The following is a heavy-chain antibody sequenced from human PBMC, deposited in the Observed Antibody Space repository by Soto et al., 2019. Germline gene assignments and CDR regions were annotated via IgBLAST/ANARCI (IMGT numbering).Heavy chain of an antibody. CDR3: AKAIRPGSSYVALDY. V-gene: IGHV3-33*06. CDR1: GFTFSSYG. D-gene: IGHD3-10*01. Sequence: GGSLRLSCAASGFTFSSYGMHWVRQAPGKGLEWVAVIWYDGSNKYYADSVKGRFTISRDNSKNTLYLQMDSLRAEDTAVYYCAKAIRPGSSYVALDYWGQGTLVPVSS. CDR2: IWYDGSNK. J-gene: IGHJ4*02.